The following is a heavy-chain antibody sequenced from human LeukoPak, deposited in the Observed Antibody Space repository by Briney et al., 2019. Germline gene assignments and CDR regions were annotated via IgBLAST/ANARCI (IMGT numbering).Heavy chain of an antibody. CDR3: ARQRQQLVLGDAFDI. V-gene: IGHV1-69*05. Sequence: SVKVSCKASGGTFSSYAISWVRQAPGQGLEWMGGIIPIFGTANYAQRFQGRVTITTDESTSTAYMELSSLRSEDTAVYYCARQRQQLVLGDAFDIWGQGTMVTVSS. D-gene: IGHD6-13*01. J-gene: IGHJ3*02. CDR2: IIPIFGTA. CDR1: GGTFSSYA.